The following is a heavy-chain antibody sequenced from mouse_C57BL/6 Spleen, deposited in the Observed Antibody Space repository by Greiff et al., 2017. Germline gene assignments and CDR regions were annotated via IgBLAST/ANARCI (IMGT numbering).Heavy chain of an antibody. CDR3: AKTKGGGSHWYFDV. Sequence: VQLQQSGPGLVQPSQSLSITCTASGFSLTSYGVYWVRQSPGKGLEWLGVIWRGGSTDYNAAFMSRLSITKDTSKSHVFFKMISLRAGYSAINYWAKTKGGGSHWYFDVWGTGTTVTVSS. CDR2: IWRGGST. CDR1: GFSLTSYG. V-gene: IGHV2-5*01. J-gene: IGHJ1*03.